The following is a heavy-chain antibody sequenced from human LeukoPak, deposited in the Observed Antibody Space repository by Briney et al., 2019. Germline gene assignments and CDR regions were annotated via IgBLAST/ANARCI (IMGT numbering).Heavy chain of an antibody. CDR1: GGTFSSYA. V-gene: IGHV1-69*13. CDR2: IIPIFGTA. D-gene: IGHD6-19*01. CDR3: ARDGGGGWYTDDY. J-gene: IGHJ4*02. Sequence: ASVKVSCKASGGTFSSYAISWVRQAPGQGLEWMGGIIPIFGTANYAQKFQGRVTITADESTSTAYKELSSLRSEDTAVYYCARDGGGGWYTDDYWGQGTLVTVSS.